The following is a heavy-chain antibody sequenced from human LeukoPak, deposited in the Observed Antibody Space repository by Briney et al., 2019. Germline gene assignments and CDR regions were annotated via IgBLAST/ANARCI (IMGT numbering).Heavy chain of an antibody. J-gene: IGHJ4*02. D-gene: IGHD6-19*01. CDR3: AREGSGWFPDY. Sequence: PGGSLRLSCAASGFTFNNHWMTWVRQAPGKGLEWVANIKQDGSDKKYVDSVRGRFTISRDNAKNSLYLQMNSLRADDTAVYYCAREGSGWFPDYWGQGTLVTVSS. CDR2: IKQDGSDK. CDR1: GFTFNNHW. V-gene: IGHV3-7*01.